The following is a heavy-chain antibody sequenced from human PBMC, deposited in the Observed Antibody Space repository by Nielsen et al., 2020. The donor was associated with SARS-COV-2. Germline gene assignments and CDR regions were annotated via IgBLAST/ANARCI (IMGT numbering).Heavy chain of an antibody. Sequence: PGKGLEWIGYIYYSGSTYYNPSLKSRVTISVDTSKNQFSLKLSSVTAADTAVYYCARVVEGYCSGGSCTGSYFDYWGQGTLVTVSS. D-gene: IGHD2-15*01. CDR2: IYYSGST. CDR3: ARVVEGYCSGGSCTGSYFDY. J-gene: IGHJ4*02. V-gene: IGHV4-31*02.